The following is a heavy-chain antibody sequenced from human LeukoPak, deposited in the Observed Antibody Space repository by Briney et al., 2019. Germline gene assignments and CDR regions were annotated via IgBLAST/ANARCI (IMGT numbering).Heavy chain of an antibody. V-gene: IGHV3-7*03. Sequence: GGSLRLSCAASGFTFSSYWMSWVRQAPGKGLEWVANIKQDGSEKYYMDSVKGRFTISRDNAKNSLYLQMNSLRAEDTAVYYCARDPEWDFWSGITTYFDYWGQGTLVTVSS. CDR3: ARDPEWDFWSGITTYFDY. CDR2: IKQDGSEK. J-gene: IGHJ4*02. CDR1: GFTFSSYW. D-gene: IGHD3-3*01.